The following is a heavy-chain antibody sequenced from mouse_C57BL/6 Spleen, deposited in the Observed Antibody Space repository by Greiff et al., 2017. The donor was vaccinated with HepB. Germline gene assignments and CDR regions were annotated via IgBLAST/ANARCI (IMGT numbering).Heavy chain of an antibody. V-gene: IGHV1-69*01. CDR2: IDPSDSYT. D-gene: IGHD3-3*01. Sequence: QVQLQQPGAELVMPGASVKLSCKASGYTFTSYWMNWVKQRPGQGLEWIGEIDPSDSYTNYNQKFKGKSTLTVDKSSSTAYMQLSSLTSEDSAVYYCARGGRRTSFDYWGQGTTLTVSS. CDR1: GYTFTSYW. CDR3: ARGGRRTSFDY. J-gene: IGHJ2*01.